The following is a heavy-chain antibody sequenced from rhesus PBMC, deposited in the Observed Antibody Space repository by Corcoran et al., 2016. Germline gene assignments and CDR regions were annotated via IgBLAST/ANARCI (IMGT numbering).Heavy chain of an antibody. J-gene: IGHJ5-2*02. CDR3: ATRMTINAGEDV. D-gene: IGHD3-9*01. CDR2: IYGNFPST. CDR1: GGPITESPH. V-gene: IGHV4S9*01. Sequence: QVQLQESGPGLVKPSETLSLPFPVPGGPITESPHGHRIRPPPGKGLEWIGNIYGNFPSTSYKPSLKSRITISKDTSKNQFFLRLESVTAADTAVYYCATRMTINAGEDVWGRGLLVTVFS.